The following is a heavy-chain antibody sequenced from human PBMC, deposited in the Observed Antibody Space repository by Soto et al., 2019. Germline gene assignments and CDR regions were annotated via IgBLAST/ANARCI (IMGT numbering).Heavy chain of an antibody. D-gene: IGHD3-22*01. CDR3: ARFDNYSDSSGALGY. CDR1: GGSISSSSYY. V-gene: IGHV4-39*01. CDR2: IYYSGST. Sequence: QLQLQESGPGLVKPSETLSLTCTVSGGSISSSSYYWGWIRQPPGKGLEWIGSIYYSGSTYYNPSLKSRVTISVDTSTNQSALKLSSVTAAETAVYYCARFDNYSDSSGALGYWGQGTLVTVSS. J-gene: IGHJ4*02.